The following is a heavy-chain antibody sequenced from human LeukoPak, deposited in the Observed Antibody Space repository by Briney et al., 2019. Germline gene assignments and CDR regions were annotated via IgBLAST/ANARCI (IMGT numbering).Heavy chain of an antibody. CDR1: GFTFSSYD. CDR2: IGIAGGT. Sequence: PGGSLRLSCAASGFTFSSYDMHWVRQATGKGLEWVSGIGIAGGTHYPNSVRGRFTIFRENARNSLYLQMNSLRVEDTAVYYCARAEPPYHGRLDSWGQGILVTVSS. J-gene: IGHJ5*01. D-gene: IGHD3-16*01. V-gene: IGHV3-13*01. CDR3: ARAEPPYHGRLDS.